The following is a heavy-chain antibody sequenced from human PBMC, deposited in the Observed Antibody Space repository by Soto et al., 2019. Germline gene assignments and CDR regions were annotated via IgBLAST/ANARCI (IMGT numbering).Heavy chain of an antibody. CDR3: AAADSGGGARFFDY. Sequence: SETLSLTCAVSGYSISTGYFWGWIRQPPGKGLEWIGTISHSGSTYYNPSRKSRVTISLDTSKNQFCLQLTAVSAADTAVYYCAAADSGGGARFFDYWGQGTLVTVSS. J-gene: IGHJ4*02. CDR1: GYSISTGYF. V-gene: IGHV4-38-2*01. D-gene: IGHD6-19*01. CDR2: ISHSGST.